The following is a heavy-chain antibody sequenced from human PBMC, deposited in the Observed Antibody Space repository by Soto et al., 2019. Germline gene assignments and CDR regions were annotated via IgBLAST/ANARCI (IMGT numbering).Heavy chain of an antibody. D-gene: IGHD3-22*01. J-gene: IGHJ4*02. CDR1: GGSISSSNW. CDR2: IYHSGST. V-gene: IGHV4-4*02. Sequence: SETLSLTCAVSGGSISSSNWWSWVRQPPGKRLEWIGQIYHSGSTNYNQSLKRRVTISLDKSKNQFSLRLRSVTAADTAVYYCARAPPIYDSSGYYWDSWGQGTLVTVSS. CDR3: ARAPPIYDSSGYYWDS.